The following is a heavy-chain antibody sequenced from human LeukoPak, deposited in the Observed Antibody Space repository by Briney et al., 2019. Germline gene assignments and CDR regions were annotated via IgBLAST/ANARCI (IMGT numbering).Heavy chain of an antibody. CDR1: GGSTSSSNW. D-gene: IGHD1-26*01. CDR3: AKKSIVGLTGAFDI. Sequence: SETLSLTCAVSGGSTSSSNWWSWVRQPPGKGLEWVGEIHHSGSTNYNPSLNSRVTISVDKSKNQFSLKLSSVTAADTAVYSCAKKSIVGLTGAFDIWGQGTMVTVSS. CDR2: IHHSGST. J-gene: IGHJ3*02. V-gene: IGHV4-4*02.